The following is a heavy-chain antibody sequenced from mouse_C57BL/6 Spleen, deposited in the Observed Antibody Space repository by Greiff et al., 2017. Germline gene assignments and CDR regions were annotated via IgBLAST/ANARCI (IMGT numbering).Heavy chain of an antibody. Sequence: VQVVESGGDLVKPGGSLKLSCAASGFTFSSYGMSWVRQTPDKRLEWVATISSGGSYTYYPDSVKGRFTISRDNAKNTLYLRMSSLKSEDTAMYYCARHDYGNFLFDYWGQGTTLTVSS. D-gene: IGHD2-1*01. CDR1: GFTFSSYG. CDR3: ARHDYGNFLFDY. V-gene: IGHV5-6*01. CDR2: ISSGGSYT. J-gene: IGHJ2*01.